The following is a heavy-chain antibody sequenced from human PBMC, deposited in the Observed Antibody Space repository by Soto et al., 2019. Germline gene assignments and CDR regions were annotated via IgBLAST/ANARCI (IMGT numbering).Heavy chain of an antibody. D-gene: IGHD3-10*01. V-gene: IGHV5-10-1*01. CDR3: AGGGVRGVITRTRDYYGMDV. CDR1: GYSFNSYW. J-gene: IGHJ6*02. Sequence: GESLKISCKGSGYSFNSYWISWVRQMPGKGLEWMGRINPSDSYINYNPSFQGHVTISADKSISTAYLQWSSLKASDTAMYYCAGGGVRGVITRTRDYYGMDVWGQGTTVTVSS. CDR2: INPSDSYI.